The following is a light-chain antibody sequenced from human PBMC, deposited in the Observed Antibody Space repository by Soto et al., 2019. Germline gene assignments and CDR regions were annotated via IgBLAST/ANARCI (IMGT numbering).Light chain of an antibody. CDR2: DAS. V-gene: IGKV3-11*01. J-gene: IGKJ1*01. CDR3: QQHSHWPPWT. CDR1: QSVSTS. Sequence: EIVLTQSPATLSLSPGNRATLSCRASQSVSTSLAWYQHQPGQAPRLLIYDASTRATGIPARFSGSGSGTHFTLTISSLEPEDFAVYYCQQHSHWPPWTFGQGTRVEIQ.